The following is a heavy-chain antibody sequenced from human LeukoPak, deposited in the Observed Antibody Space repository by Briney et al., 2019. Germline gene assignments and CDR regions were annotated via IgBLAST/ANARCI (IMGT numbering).Heavy chain of an antibody. CDR2: ITTSGGTT. Sequence: GGSLSLSCAASGFSFSTYAMTGVRQLPGKGGEWVSAITTSGGTTNYADSVKGRLTISRHNSKNTLYLQMNSLRAEDTAIYYCAKDPNGDYIGAFDNWGQGTMVTVSS. CDR1: GFSFSTYA. CDR3: AKDPNGDYIGAFDN. J-gene: IGHJ3*02. V-gene: IGHV3-23*01. D-gene: IGHD2-8*01.